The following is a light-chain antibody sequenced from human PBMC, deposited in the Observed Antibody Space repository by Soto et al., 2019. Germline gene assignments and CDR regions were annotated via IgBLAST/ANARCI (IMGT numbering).Light chain of an antibody. CDR1: QGISSY. J-gene: IGKJ4*01. CDR2: AAS. CDR3: QQLNSYPFLT. Sequence: DIQLTQSRSFLSASVGDRVTITCRASQGISSYLAWYQQKPGKAPKLLIYAASTLQSGVPSRFSGSGSGTEFTLTICSLQPEDFATYYCQQLNSYPFLTFGGGTKVEIK. V-gene: IGKV1-9*01.